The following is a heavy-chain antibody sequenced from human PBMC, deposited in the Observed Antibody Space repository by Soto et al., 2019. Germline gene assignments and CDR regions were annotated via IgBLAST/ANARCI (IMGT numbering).Heavy chain of an antibody. J-gene: IGHJ4*02. CDR3: TTEYVSEYGSGSEKMV. D-gene: IGHD3-10*01. Sequence: GGSLRLSCAASGFTFSNAWMNWVRQAPGKGLEWVGRIKSKTDGGTTDYAAPVKGRFTISRDDSQNTLYLQMNSLKTEDTAVYYCTTEYVSEYGSGSEKMVWGQGTLVTVSS. CDR1: GFTFSNAW. V-gene: IGHV3-15*07. CDR2: IKSKTDGGTT.